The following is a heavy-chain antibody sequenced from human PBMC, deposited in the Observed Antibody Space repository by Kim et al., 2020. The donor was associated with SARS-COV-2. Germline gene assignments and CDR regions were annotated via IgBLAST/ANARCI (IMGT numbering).Heavy chain of an antibody. CDR2: ISSSGSTI. CDR1: GFTLSDYY. CDR3: ARERREGILTGYYNPYYYYYGMDV. Sequence: GGSLRLSCAASGFTLSDYYMSWIRQAPGKGLEWVAYISSSGSTIYYADSVKGRFTISRDNAKNSQYLQMNSLRAEDTAVYYCARERREGILTGYYNPYYYYYGMDVWGQGTTVTVSS. V-gene: IGHV3-11*04. D-gene: IGHD3-9*01. J-gene: IGHJ6*02.